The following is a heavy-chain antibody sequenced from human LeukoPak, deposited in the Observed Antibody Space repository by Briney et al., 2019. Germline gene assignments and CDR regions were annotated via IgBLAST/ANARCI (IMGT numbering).Heavy chain of an antibody. V-gene: IGHV3-21*01. CDR1: GFTFSSYS. CDR3: ARDIEVTIFGVVISYHAFDT. D-gene: IGHD3-3*01. CDR2: ISSSSSYI. J-gene: IGHJ3*02. Sequence: GGSLRLSCAASGFTFSSYSMNWVRQAPGKGLEWVSSISSSSSYIYYADSVKGRFTISRDNAKNSLYLQMNSLRAEDTAVYYCARDIEVTIFGVVISYHAFDTWGQGTMVTVSS.